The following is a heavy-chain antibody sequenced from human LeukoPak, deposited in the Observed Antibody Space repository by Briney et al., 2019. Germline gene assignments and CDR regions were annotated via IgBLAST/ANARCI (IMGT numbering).Heavy chain of an antibody. CDR1: GGSISSYY. Sequence: KPSETLSLTCTVSGGSISSYYWSWIRQPPGKGLEWIGYIYYSGSTNYNPSLKSRVTISVDTSKNQFSLKLSSVTAADTAVYYCARGTSGFDYWGQGTLVTVSS. CDR3: ARGTSGFDY. V-gene: IGHV4-59*01. D-gene: IGHD3-10*01. CDR2: IYYSGST. J-gene: IGHJ4*02.